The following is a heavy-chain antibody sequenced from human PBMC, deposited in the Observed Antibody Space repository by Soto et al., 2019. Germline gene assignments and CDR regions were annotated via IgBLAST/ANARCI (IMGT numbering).Heavy chain of an antibody. CDR1: GGSISRYY. CDR3: AREDSSGCDY. V-gene: IGHV4-59*01. CDR2: IYYSGST. Sequence: PSETLSLTCTVSGGSISRYYWSWIRQPPGKGLEWIGYIYYSGSTNYNPSLKSRVTISVDTSKNQFSLKLSSVTAADTAVYYCAREDSSGCDYWGQGTLVTVSS. D-gene: IGHD6-19*01. J-gene: IGHJ4*02.